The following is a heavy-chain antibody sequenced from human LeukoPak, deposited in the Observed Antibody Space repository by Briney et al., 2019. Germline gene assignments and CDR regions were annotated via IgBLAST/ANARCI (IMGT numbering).Heavy chain of an antibody. J-gene: IGHJ4*02. CDR2: IYSGGST. Sequence: GGSLRLSCAASGFTFSSNYMSWVRQAPGKGLEWVSVIYSGGSTYYADSVKGRFTISRDNSKNTLYLQMNSLRAEDTAVYHCARGLARGSSPYDYWGQGTLVTVSS. CDR3: ARGLARGSSPYDY. V-gene: IGHV3-53*01. CDR1: GFTFSSNY. D-gene: IGHD6-6*01.